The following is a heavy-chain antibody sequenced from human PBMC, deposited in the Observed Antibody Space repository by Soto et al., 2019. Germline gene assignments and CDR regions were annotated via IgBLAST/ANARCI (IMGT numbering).Heavy chain of an antibody. V-gene: IGHV1-18*01. J-gene: IGHJ3*02. D-gene: IGHD1-1*01. CDR2: ISAYNGNT. CDR3: ARDIDNWNDDAFDI. Sequence: VEICCKASGYRFTSYGISWARQALGQGLEWMGWISAYNGNTNYAQKLQGRVTMTTDTSTSTAYMELRSLRSDDTAVYYCARDIDNWNDDAFDIWGQGTMVTVSS. CDR1: GYRFTSYG.